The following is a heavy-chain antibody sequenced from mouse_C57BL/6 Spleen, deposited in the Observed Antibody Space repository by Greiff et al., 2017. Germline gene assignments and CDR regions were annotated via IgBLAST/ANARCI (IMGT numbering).Heavy chain of an antibody. V-gene: IGHV1-74*01. CDR1: GYTFTSYW. CDR2: IHPSGSDT. CDR3: AISGTRAWFAY. D-gene: IGHD4-1*01. J-gene: IGHJ3*01. Sequence: QVQLQQPGAELVKPGASVKVSCKASGYTFTSYWMHWVKQRPGQGLEWIGRIHPSGSDTNYNQKFKGKATLTVDKSSSTAYMQLSSLTSEDAAVYYCAISGTRAWFAYWGQGTLVTVSA.